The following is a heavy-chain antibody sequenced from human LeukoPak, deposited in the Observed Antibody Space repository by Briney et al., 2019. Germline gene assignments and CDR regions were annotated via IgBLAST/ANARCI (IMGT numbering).Heavy chain of an antibody. J-gene: IGHJ6*04. V-gene: IGHV3-21*01. CDR3: ERDISYYGSGRPDV. D-gene: IGHD3-10*01. CDR2: ISSSSSYI. Sequence: PGGSLRLSCAASGFTFSSYSMNWVRQAPGKGLEWVSSISSSSSYIYYADSVKGRFTISRDNAKNSLYLQMNSLRAEDTAVYYCERDISYYGSGRPDVWGKGTTVTVSS. CDR1: GFTFSSYS.